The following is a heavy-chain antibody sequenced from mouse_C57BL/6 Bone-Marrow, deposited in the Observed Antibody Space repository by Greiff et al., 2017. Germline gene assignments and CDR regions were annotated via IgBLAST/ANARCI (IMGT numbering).Heavy chain of an antibody. CDR3: SRQVTTVLATKYFDV. Sequence: VQLKESGGGLVKPGGSLKLSCAASGFPFSSYTMSWVRQTPEKRLQWVAAISGGGGNTYYPDSVKGRFTISRDNDKNILYLQMSSLRSEDTALYYCSRQVTTVLATKYFDVWGTGTTVTVSS. CDR2: ISGGGGNT. D-gene: IGHD1-1*01. CDR1: GFPFSSYT. J-gene: IGHJ1*03. V-gene: IGHV5-9*01.